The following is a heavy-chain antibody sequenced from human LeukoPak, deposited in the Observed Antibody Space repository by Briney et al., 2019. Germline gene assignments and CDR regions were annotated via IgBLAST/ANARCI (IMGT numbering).Heavy chain of an antibody. CDR2: IYYSGST. CDR3: ARREMATTPFDY. V-gene: IGHV4-59*08. D-gene: IGHD5-24*01. Sequence: SGTLSLTCTVSGGSISSYYWSWIRQPPGKGLEWIGYIYYSGSTNYNPSLKSRVTISVDTSKNQFSLKLSSVTAADTAVYYCARREMATTPFDYWGQGTLVTVSS. J-gene: IGHJ4*02. CDR1: GGSISSYY.